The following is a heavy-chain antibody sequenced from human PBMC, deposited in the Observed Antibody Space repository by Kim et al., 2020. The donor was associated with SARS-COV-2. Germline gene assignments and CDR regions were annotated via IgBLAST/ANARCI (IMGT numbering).Heavy chain of an antibody. D-gene: IGHD3-10*01. CDR1: GFTFSSYA. V-gene: IGHV3-30*04. Sequence: GGSLRLSCAASGFTFSSYAMHWVRQAPGKGLEWVAVISYDGSNKYYADSVKGRFTISRDNSKNTLYLQMNSLRAEDTAVYYCARVPPPQLLWFGELFNYYGMDVWGQGTTVTVSS. CDR3: ARVPPPQLLWFGELFNYYGMDV. J-gene: IGHJ6*02. CDR2: ISYDGSNK.